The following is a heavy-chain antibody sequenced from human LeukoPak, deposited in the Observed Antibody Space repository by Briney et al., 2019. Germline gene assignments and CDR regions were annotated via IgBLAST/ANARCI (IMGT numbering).Heavy chain of an antibody. V-gene: IGHV1-69*13. CDR3: AAVAGPNWFDP. CDR1: GGTFSSYA. J-gene: IGHJ5*02. CDR2: IIPIFGTA. D-gene: IGHD6-19*01. Sequence: EASVTVSCTASGGTFSSYAISWVRLAPGQGLEWMGGIIPIFGTANYAQKFQGRVTITADESTSTAYMELSSLRSEDTAVYYCAAVAGPNWFDPWGQGTLVTVSS.